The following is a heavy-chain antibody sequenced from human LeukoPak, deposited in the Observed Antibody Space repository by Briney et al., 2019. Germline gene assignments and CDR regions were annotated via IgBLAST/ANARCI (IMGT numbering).Heavy chain of an antibody. CDR2: IYYSGST. CDR1: GGSISSGGYY. J-gene: IGHJ4*02. Sequence: SETLSLTCTVSGGSISSGGYYCSWIRQHPGKGLEWIGYIYYSGSTYYNPSLKSRVTISVDTSKNQFSLKLSSVTAADTAVYYCARGGYGIAARPIYFDYWGQGTLVTVSS. V-gene: IGHV4-31*03. CDR3: ARGGYGIAARPIYFDY. D-gene: IGHD6-6*01.